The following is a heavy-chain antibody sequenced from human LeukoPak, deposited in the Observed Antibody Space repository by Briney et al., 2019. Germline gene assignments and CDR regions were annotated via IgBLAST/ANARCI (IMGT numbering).Heavy chain of an antibody. V-gene: IGHV4-30-2*01. CDR1: GGSISSGGYY. J-gene: IGHJ4*02. D-gene: IGHD6-19*01. CDR2: IYHSGST. Sequence: SQTLSLTCTVSGGSISSGGYYWSWIRQPPGKGLEWIGYIYHSGSTYYNPSLKSRVTISVDRSKNQFSLKLSSVTAADTAVYYCARGINSGWLVSIDHWGQGTLVTVSS. CDR3: ARGINSGWLVSIDH.